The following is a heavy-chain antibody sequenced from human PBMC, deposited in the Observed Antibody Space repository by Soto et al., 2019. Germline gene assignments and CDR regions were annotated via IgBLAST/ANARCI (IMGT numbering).Heavy chain of an antibody. J-gene: IGHJ4*02. V-gene: IGHV3-7*01. Sequence: GGSLRLSCGASGFTFGGYWVSWVRQAPGKGLEWVANIKQDESEKYYVDSVKGRFTISRDNAKNSLYLQMNSLSAEDTAVYYCARVLQNIVLMVYALDYWGQGTLVTVSS. CDR3: ARVLQNIVLMVYALDY. D-gene: IGHD2-8*01. CDR1: GFTFGGYW. CDR2: IKQDESEK.